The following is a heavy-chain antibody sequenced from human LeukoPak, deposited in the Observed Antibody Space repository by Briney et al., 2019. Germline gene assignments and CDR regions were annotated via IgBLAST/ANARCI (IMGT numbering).Heavy chain of an antibody. V-gene: IGHV5-51*01. CDR1: GYIFTNYW. Sequence: GESLKISCKGSGYIFTNYWIGWVRQMSGKGLEGVGIIYPGDSDTLYSPSFQCQFTISVDKSSSTAYLQWSSLRASDSALYYCDRSGDRGSHFLAASIDYWGQGPLVPVSS. CDR3: DRSGDRGSHFLAASIDY. CDR2: IYPGDSDT. D-gene: IGHD1-26*01. J-gene: IGHJ4*02.